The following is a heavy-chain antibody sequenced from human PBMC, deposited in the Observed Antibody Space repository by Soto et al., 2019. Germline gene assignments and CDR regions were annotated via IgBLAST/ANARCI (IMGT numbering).Heavy chain of an antibody. CDR2: INAGNGNT. V-gene: IGHV1-3*01. J-gene: IGHJ4*02. CDR3: ARSNLWFGEKPTRRTDY. CDR1: GYTFTSYA. D-gene: IGHD3-10*01. Sequence: QVPLMQSGAEVKKPGASVKVSCKASGYTFTSYAMHWVRQAPGHRLEWMGWINAGNGNTKYSQKFQGRVTITRDTSASTAYMELSSLRSEDTAVYYCARSNLWFGEKPTRRTDYWGQGTLVTVSS.